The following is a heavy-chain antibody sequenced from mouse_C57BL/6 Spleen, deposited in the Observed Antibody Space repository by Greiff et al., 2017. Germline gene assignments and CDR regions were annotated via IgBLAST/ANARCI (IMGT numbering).Heavy chain of an antibody. CDR1: GYTFTSYW. V-gene: IGHV1-55*01. J-gene: IGHJ4*01. CDR3: ARRAGTYAMDY. D-gene: IGHD4-1*01. CDR2: IYPGSGST. Sequence: QVQLKQPGAELVKPGASVKMSCKASGYTFTSYWITWVKQRPGQGLEWIGDIYPGSGSTNYNEKFKSKATLTVDTSSSTAYMQLSSLTSEDSAVYYCARRAGTYAMDYWGQGTSVIVSS.